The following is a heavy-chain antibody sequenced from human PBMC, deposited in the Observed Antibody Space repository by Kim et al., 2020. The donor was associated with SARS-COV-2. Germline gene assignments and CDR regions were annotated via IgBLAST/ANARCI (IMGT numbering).Heavy chain of an antibody. CDR3: AKVGYLVDAGDFYYCMH. V-gene: IGHV3-30*18. CDR1: GFTFSSYA. J-gene: IGHJ6*01. D-gene: IGHD5-18*01. CDR2: ISYDGSST. Sequence: GGSLRLSCAASGFTFSSYAMHWVRQAPGKGLEWVAVISYDGSSTYYADSVKGRFTISRDNSKNTLYLQMNSLRAEDTAVYYCAKVGYLVDAGDFYYCMH.